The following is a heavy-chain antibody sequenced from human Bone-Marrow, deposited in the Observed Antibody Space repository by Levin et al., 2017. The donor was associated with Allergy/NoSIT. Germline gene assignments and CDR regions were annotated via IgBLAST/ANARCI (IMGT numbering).Heavy chain of an antibody. J-gene: IGHJ4*01. V-gene: IGHV3-30*03. Sequence: GGSLRLSCVGSGFTFENHGIHWVRQAPGKGLEWVSVLSYDGTTDYYADSVKGRLTMSRDNSKNTVHLQIQSLRLDDTAVYYCARTAGNYRHDFDSWGQGALVTVAS. CDR3: ARTAGNYRHDFDS. CDR1: GFTFENHG. D-gene: IGHD1-1*01. CDR2: LSYDGTTD.